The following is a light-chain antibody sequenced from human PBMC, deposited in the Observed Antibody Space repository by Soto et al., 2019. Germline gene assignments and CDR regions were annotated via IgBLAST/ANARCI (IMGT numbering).Light chain of an antibody. J-gene: IGKJ5*01. Sequence: EIVLTHSPARESLFPGHKVTLCCXXSQYINTRLAWYQHRPGQAPRLLIYDTSTRAIDIPDRFSGSGSGTDFTLTISRLEPEDFAVYYCQQYGSSPPITFGQGTRLEIK. V-gene: IGKV3-20*01. CDR2: DTS. CDR3: QQYGSSPPIT. CDR1: QYINTR.